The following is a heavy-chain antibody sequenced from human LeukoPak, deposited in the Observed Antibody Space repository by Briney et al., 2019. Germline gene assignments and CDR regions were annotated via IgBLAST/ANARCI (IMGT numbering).Heavy chain of an antibody. Sequence: GGSLRLSCAASGFTFSSYWMHWVRQAPGKGLVWVSRINSDGSSTSYADSVKGRFTISRDNVKNTLYPQMNSLRAEDTAVYYCARVAPQLASWYFDLWGRGTLVTVSS. V-gene: IGHV3-74*01. D-gene: IGHD6-13*01. J-gene: IGHJ2*01. CDR3: ARVAPQLASWYFDL. CDR1: GFTFSSYW. CDR2: INSDGSST.